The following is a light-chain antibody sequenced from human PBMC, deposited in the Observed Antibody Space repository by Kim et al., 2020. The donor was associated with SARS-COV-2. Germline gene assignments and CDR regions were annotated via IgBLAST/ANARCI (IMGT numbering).Light chain of an antibody. V-gene: IGLV3-19*01. J-gene: IGLJ1*01. CDR2: GKN. CDR1: SLRTSF. Sequence: AVGHTVNITCQGDSLRTSFANWYQQKTGQAPILVLYGKNSRTSGIPDRFSGSRSGNTASLTITGAQAEDESDYYCSSRDTTGSHVIFGPGTKVTVL. CDR3: SSRDTTGSHVI.